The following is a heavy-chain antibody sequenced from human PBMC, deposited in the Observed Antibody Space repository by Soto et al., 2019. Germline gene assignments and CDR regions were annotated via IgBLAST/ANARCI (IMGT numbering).Heavy chain of an antibody. CDR3: ARGLGCGGDCYLYYYYYYGMDV. V-gene: IGHV1-8*01. CDR1: GYTFTSYD. Sequence: ASVKVCCKASGYTFTSYDINWVRQATGQGXEWMGWMNPNSGNTGYAQKFQGRVTMTRNTSISTAYMELSSLRSEDTAVYYCARGLGCGGDCYLYYYYYYGMDVWGQGTTVTVSS. D-gene: IGHD2-21*02. J-gene: IGHJ6*02. CDR2: MNPNSGNT.